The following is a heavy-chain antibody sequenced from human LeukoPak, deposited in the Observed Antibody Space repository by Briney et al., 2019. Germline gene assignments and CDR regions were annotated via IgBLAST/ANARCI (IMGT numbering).Heavy chain of an antibody. CDR3: AREHGDYLLDY. Sequence: ASVKVSYKASGYTFTSYYMHWVRQAPGQGLEWMGIINPSGGSTSYAQKFQGRVTMTRDTSTSTVYMELSSLRSEDTAVYYCAREHGDYLLDYWGQGTLVTVSS. J-gene: IGHJ4*02. CDR1: GYTFTSYY. V-gene: IGHV1-46*01. CDR2: INPSGGST. D-gene: IGHD4-17*01.